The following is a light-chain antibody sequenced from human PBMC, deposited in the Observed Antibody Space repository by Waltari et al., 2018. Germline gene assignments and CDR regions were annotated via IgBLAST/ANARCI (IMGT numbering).Light chain of an antibody. CDR3: QAWDSNVAV. V-gene: IGLV3-1*01. J-gene: IGLJ3*02. Sequence: SFELIQPPSEFVSPGQTARVSCTGEKLGAKYVYWYQQKPGQSPMLVMLQDNKRPSGIPERFSGSNSGNTATLTISEPQAIDEADYYCQAWDSNVAVFGRGTKVTVL. CDR2: QDN. CDR1: KLGAKY.